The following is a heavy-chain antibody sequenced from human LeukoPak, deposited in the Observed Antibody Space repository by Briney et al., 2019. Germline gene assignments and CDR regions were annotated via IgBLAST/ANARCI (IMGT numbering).Heavy chain of an antibody. J-gene: IGHJ4*02. Sequence: SETLSLTCAVYGAALSEYYWSWIRQSTGKGLEWIGKVAHKGPTVYSPTLNRKYNPSFKSRVTMSVDPSKNQFSLKLTSVTVADTATYYCVRQGTNSGYYLLDYWGQGHLVIVSS. CDR2: VAHKGPTVYSPTLNR. V-gene: IGHV4-34*01. D-gene: IGHD3-22*01. CDR1: GAALSEYY. CDR3: VRQGTNSGYYLLDY.